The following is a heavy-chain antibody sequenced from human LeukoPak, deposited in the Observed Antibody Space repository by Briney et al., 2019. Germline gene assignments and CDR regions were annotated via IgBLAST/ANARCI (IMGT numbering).Heavy chain of an antibody. J-gene: IGHJ5*02. Sequence: SVQVSCNASGYTFPCYYMHWVGQAPGQGREWMGWINAGNGNTKYSQEFQGRVTITRDTSASTAYMELSSLRSEDMAVYYCAREMATIIDGWFDPWGQGTLVTVSS. CDR3: AREMATIIDGWFDP. D-gene: IGHD5-24*01. CDR1: GYTFPCYY. V-gene: IGHV1-3*03. CDR2: INAGNGNT.